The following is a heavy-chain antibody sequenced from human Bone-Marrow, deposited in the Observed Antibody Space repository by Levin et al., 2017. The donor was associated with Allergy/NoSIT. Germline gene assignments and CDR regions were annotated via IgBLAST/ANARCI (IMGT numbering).Heavy chain of an antibody. Sequence: SCEASGFTLSNFAMSWVRQAPGKSLEWVSTLSASGGVSYYEESVRGRFTTTRGNSKSTAFLQMNSLRVDDTAVYYCAAGFDFWRGFYYFDSWGQGSLVTVSS. D-gene: IGHD3-3*01. CDR3: AAGFDFWRGFYYFDS. CDR2: LSASGGVS. CDR1: GFTLSNFA. J-gene: IGHJ4*02. V-gene: IGHV3-23*01.